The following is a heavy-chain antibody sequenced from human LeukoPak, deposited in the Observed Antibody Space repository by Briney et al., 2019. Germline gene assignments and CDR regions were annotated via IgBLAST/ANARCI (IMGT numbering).Heavy chain of an antibody. D-gene: IGHD5-12*01. CDR2: ISWNSDTI. V-gene: IGHV3-9*01. Sequence: GGSLRLSCAVSGFTFDDYAMHWVRQVPGKGLEWVSGISWNSDTIGLADSVKGRFTISRDNAKNSLYLQMNRLRAGDTALYYRATNGGGDSGYGNFDYWGQGTLVTVSS. J-gene: IGHJ4*02. CDR1: GFTFDDYA. CDR3: ATNGGGDSGYGNFDY.